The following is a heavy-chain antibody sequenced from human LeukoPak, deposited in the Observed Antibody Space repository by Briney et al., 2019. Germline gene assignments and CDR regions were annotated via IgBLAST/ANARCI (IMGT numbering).Heavy chain of an antibody. Sequence: PSETLSLTCAVYGGSFSGFYWTWIRQPPGKGLEWIGQINHSRSTHYNPSLKSRVTISVDTSKNQFSLKLSSVTAADTAVYYCARGVGSSGWFTDNHWFDPWGQGTLVTVSS. CDR3: ARGVGSSGWFTDNHWFDP. CDR2: INHSRST. D-gene: IGHD6-19*01. V-gene: IGHV4-34*01. J-gene: IGHJ5*02. CDR1: GGSFSGFY.